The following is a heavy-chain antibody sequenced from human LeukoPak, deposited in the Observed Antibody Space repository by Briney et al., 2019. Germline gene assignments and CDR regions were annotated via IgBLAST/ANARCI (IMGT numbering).Heavy chain of an antibody. Sequence: ASVKVSCKASGYTFTSYYMHWVRQAPGQGLEWMGTINPSGGSTSYAQKFQGRVTMTRDTSTSTVYMELSSLRPEDTAVYYCARDSERYDFWSDIWGQGTMVTVSS. V-gene: IGHV1-46*03. CDR3: ARDSERYDFWSDI. D-gene: IGHD3-3*01. CDR2: INPSGGST. CDR1: GYTFTSYY. J-gene: IGHJ3*02.